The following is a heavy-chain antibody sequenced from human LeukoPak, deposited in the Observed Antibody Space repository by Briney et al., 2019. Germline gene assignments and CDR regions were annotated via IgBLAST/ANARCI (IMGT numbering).Heavy chain of an antibody. CDR1: GGSFSGYY. V-gene: IGHV4-34*01. J-gene: IGHJ4*02. CDR2: INHSGST. CDR3: ARGRWLLRRFDY. D-gene: IGHD3-22*01. Sequence: SETLSLTCAVYGGSFSGYYWSWIRQPPGKGLEWIGEINHSGSTNYNPSLKSRVTLSVDTSKNQFSLKLSSVTAADTAVYYCARGRWLLRRFDYWGQGTLVTVSS.